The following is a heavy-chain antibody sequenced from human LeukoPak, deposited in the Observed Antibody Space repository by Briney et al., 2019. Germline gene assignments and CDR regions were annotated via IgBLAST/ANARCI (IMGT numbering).Heavy chain of an antibody. V-gene: IGHV4-61*02. CDR1: GGSISSGSYY. Sequence: SETLSFTCTVSGGSISSGSYYWSWIRQPAGKGLEWIGRIYTSGSANYNPSLKSRVTISVDTSKNQFSLKLSSVTAADTAVYYCARDKRPRIYYYYYMDVWGKGTTVTVSS. CDR2: IYTSGSA. J-gene: IGHJ6*03. D-gene: IGHD6-25*01. CDR3: ARDKRPRIYYYYYMDV.